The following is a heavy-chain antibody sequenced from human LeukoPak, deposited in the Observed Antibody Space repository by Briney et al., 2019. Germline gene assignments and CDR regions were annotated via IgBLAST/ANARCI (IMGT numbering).Heavy chain of an antibody. D-gene: IGHD5-18*01. J-gene: IGHJ6*02. Sequence: GGSLRLSCAASGFTFSSYSMNWVRQAPGKGLEWVAVLSYDGSNKFYADAVKGRFTISRDNSKNTLWLQMNSLRAVDTAVYYCARSDQAYSLYYYHAMDVWGQGITVTVSS. V-gene: IGHV3-30*03. CDR3: ARSDQAYSLYYYHAMDV. CDR1: GFTFSSYS. CDR2: LSYDGSNK.